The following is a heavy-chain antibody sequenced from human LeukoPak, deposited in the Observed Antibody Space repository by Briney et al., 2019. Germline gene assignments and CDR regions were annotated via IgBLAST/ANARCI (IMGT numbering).Heavy chain of an antibody. V-gene: IGHV3-30*02. CDR1: GFTFSSYG. CDR3: ARTNSGYDFYYYYYYMDV. J-gene: IGHJ6*03. D-gene: IGHD5-12*01. Sequence: PGGSLRLSCAASGFTFSSYGMHWVRQAPGKGLEWVAFIRYDGNNRYDADSVKGRFTISRDNAKNSLYLQMNSLRAEDTAVYYCARTNSGYDFYYYYYYMDVWGKGTTVTISS. CDR2: IRYDGNNR.